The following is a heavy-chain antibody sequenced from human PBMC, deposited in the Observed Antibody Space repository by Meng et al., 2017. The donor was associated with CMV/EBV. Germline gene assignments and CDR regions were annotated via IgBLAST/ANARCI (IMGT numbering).Heavy chain of an antibody. J-gene: IGHJ6*02. CDR2: ITTDDDSR. CDR3: AREERGQLLLGIGHYYYYGMDV. D-gene: IGHD2-2*01. Sequence: ASVKVSCKASGYTFSNYGIAWLRQAPGQGLEWMGWITTDDDSRKKQGRVTMTTDTSTSTAYMELRSLRSDDTAVYYCAREERGQLLLGIGHYYYYGMDVWGQGTTVTVSS. V-gene: IGHV1-18*01. CDR1: GYTFSNYG.